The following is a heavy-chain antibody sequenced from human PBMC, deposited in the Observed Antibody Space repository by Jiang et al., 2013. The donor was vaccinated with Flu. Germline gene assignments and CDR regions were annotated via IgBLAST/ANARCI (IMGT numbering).Heavy chain of an antibody. CDR1: GYTFTGYW. D-gene: IGHD1-26*01. Sequence: AEVKKPGESLKISCKGSGYTFTGYWIGWVRQMPGKGLEWMGIIYPGDSDTRYTPSFQGQVTISADKSITTAYLQWSSLKASDTAMYYCVRALWEQGGYWGQGTLVTVSS. V-gene: IGHV5-51*01. J-gene: IGHJ4*02. CDR2: IYPGDSDT. CDR3: VRALWEQGGY.